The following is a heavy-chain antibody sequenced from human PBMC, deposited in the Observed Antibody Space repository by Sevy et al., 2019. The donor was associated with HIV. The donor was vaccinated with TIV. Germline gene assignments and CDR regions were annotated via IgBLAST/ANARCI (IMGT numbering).Heavy chain of an antibody. Sequence: GGSLRLSCAASGFTFSSYSMYWVRQAPGKGLEWVSYISSSSSTIYYADSVKGRFTISRDNAKNSLYLQMNSLRDEDTAVYYCARDHGDYGRGYYYYYGMDVWGQGTTVTVSS. D-gene: IGHD4-17*01. J-gene: IGHJ6*02. CDR1: GFTFSSYS. V-gene: IGHV3-48*02. CDR2: ISSSSSTI. CDR3: ARDHGDYGRGYYYYYGMDV.